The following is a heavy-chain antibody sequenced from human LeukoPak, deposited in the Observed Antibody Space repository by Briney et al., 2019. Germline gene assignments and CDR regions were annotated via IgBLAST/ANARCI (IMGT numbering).Heavy chain of an antibody. Sequence: GGSLRLSCTASGFTFGDYAMSWFRQAPGKGLEWVGFIRSKAYGGTIEYAASVKGRFTISRDDSKSIAYLQMNSLKTEDTAVYYCTRDQYYGSGSYDYWGQGTLVTVSS. CDR1: GFTFGDYA. J-gene: IGHJ4*02. CDR2: IRSKAYGGTI. CDR3: TRDQYYGSGSYDY. D-gene: IGHD3-10*01. V-gene: IGHV3-49*03.